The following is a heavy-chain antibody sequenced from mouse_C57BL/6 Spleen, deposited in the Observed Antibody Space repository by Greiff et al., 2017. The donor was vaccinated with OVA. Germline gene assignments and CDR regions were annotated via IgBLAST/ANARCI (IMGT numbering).Heavy chain of an antibody. CDR2: IYPGSGST. D-gene: IGHD2-5*01. Sequence: QVQLQQPGPELVKPGASVKMSCKASGYTFTSYWITWVKQRPGQGLEWIGDIYPGSGSTNYNEKFKSKATLTVDTSSSTAYMQLSSLTSEDSAVYYCARENYSNWRFAYWGQGTLVTVSA. CDR3: ARENYSNWRFAY. J-gene: IGHJ3*01. V-gene: IGHV1-55*01. CDR1: GYTFTSYW.